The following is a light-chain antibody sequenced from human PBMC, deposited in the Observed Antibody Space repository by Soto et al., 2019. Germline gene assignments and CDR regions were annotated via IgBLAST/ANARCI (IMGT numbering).Light chain of an antibody. J-gene: IGLJ1*01. CDR1: SGDVGGYKF. CDR2: EVS. CDR3: GSYTGNICV. V-gene: IGLV2-14*01. Sequence: QSALTQPASVSGSPGQSITIYCTGTSGDVGGYKFVSWYQQHPGKAPKLMIYEVSNRPSGVSSRFSGSKSGNTASLTISGLQAEDEADYFCGSYTGNICVLGNGTKVTVL.